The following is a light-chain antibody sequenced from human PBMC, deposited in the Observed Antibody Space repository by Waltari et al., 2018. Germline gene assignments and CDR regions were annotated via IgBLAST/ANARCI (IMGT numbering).Light chain of an antibody. Sequence: DIQMTQSPSTWSASVGARFTITCRASQSISSWLAWYQQKPGKAPKLLIYKASSLESGVPSRFSGSGSGTEFTLTISSLQPDDFATYYCQQHNSYPATFGQGTKVEIK. CDR2: KAS. V-gene: IGKV1-5*03. CDR3: QQHNSYPAT. J-gene: IGKJ1*01. CDR1: QSISSW.